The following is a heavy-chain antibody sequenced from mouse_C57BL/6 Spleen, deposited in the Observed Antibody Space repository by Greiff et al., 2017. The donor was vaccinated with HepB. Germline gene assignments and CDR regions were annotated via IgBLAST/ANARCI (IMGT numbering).Heavy chain of an antibody. J-gene: IGHJ4*01. D-gene: IGHD4-1*01. Sequence: LEESGAELVRPGTSVKVSCKASGYAFTNYLIEWVKQRPGQGLEWIGVINPGSGGTNYNEKFKGKATLTADKSSSTAYMQLSSLTSEDSAVYFCARRGGTRAMDYWGQGTSVTVSS. CDR2: INPGSGGT. CDR3: ARRGGTRAMDY. CDR1: GYAFTNYL. V-gene: IGHV1-54*01.